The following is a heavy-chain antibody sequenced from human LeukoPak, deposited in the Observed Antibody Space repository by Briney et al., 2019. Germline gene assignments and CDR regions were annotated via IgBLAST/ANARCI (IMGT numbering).Heavy chain of an antibody. CDR2: ISGDGGST. Sequence: GVSLRLSCAASGFTFDDYAMHWVRQAPGKGLEWVSLISGDGGSTYYADSVRGRFTISRDNSKNSLYLQMDSLRTEDTAFYYCAKEVDTLGTNAFDIWGQGTMVTVSS. CDR1: GFTFDDYA. J-gene: IGHJ3*02. V-gene: IGHV3-43*02. CDR3: AKEVDTLGTNAFDI. D-gene: IGHD2-15*01.